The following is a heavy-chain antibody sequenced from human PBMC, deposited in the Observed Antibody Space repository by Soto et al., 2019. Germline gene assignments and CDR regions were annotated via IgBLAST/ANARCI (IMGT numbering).Heavy chain of an antibody. V-gene: IGHV3-66*01. J-gene: IGHJ4*02. CDR1: GFTVSNNY. Sequence: GGSLRLSCAASGFTVSNNYMTWVRQAPGKGLEWVSVIYNDGTIYYGDSVKGRLTISRDNSKNTLYLQMNSLRAEDTAVYYCARELGGYYFDLWGQGTLVTVSS. CDR3: ARELGGYYFDL. D-gene: IGHD3-10*01. CDR2: IYNDGTI.